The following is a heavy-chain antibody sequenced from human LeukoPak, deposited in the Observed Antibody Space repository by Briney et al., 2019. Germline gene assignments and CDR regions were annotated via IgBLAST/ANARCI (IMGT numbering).Heavy chain of an antibody. CDR2: IYHSGNT. CDR3: ARLGYSSSWHHSGAFDI. Sequence: SETLSLTCAVSGYSISSGYYWGWIRQPPGKGLECSGSIYHSGNTYYNPSLKSRVTISVDTSRNEFSLKLSSVTAADTAVYYCARLGYSSSWHHSGAFDIWGQGTMVTVSS. CDR1: GYSISSGYY. J-gene: IGHJ3*02. V-gene: IGHV4-38-2*01. D-gene: IGHD6-13*01.